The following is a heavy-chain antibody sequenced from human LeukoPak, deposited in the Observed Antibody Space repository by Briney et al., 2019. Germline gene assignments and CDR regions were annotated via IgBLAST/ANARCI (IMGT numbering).Heavy chain of an antibody. CDR2: IYYSGST. D-gene: IGHD1-26*01. Sequence: SETLSLPCTVSGGSISSSSYYWGWIRQPPGKGLEWIGSIYYSGSTYYNPSLKSRVTISVDTSKNQFSLKLSSVTAADTAVYYCARGREGNPFDYWGQGTLVTVSS. CDR1: GGSISSSSYY. V-gene: IGHV4-39*07. CDR3: ARGREGNPFDY. J-gene: IGHJ4*02.